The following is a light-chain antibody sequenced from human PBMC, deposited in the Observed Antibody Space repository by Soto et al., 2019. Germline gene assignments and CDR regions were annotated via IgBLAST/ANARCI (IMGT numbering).Light chain of an antibody. CDR3: QQYYYTGD. Sequence: DIVMTQSPDSLAVSLGERATINCKSSQTLFYNNKNYLAWYQHKPGQPPKLLIYWASTRESGVPDRFSGSGSGTDFTLTISSLQAEDVAVYYCQQYYYTGDFGQGTKVEIK. CDR2: WAS. CDR1: QTLFYNNKNY. V-gene: IGKV4-1*01. J-gene: IGKJ1*01.